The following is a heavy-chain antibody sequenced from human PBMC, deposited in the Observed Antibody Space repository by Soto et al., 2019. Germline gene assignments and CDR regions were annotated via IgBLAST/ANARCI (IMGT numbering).Heavy chain of an antibody. D-gene: IGHD3-3*01. V-gene: IGHV5-51*01. CDR3: ARGYYSFWSGPLDY. Sequence: GESLKISCRTSGTNYWIAWVRQRPGKGLEWLGIIHPGDSDTRYSPSFQGQVTISADKSINTTYLRWSTLKASDSGIYFCARGYYSFWSGPLDYWGQGTLVTVSS. CDR1: GTNYW. J-gene: IGHJ4*02. CDR2: IHPGDSDT.